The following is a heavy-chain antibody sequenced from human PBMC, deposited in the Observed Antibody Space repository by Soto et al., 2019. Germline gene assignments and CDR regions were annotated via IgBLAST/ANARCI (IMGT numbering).Heavy chain of an antibody. CDR2: ISYDGSNK. J-gene: IGHJ4*02. CDR1: GFTFSSYG. D-gene: IGHD3-16*02. V-gene: IGHV3-30*18. CDR3: AKGPNYDYIWGSYRYPDY. Sequence: QVQLVESGGGVVQPGRSLRLSCAASGFTFSSYGMHWVRQAPGKGLEWVAVISYDGSNKYYADSVKGRFTISRDNSKNTLYLQMNSLRAEDTAVYYCAKGPNYDYIWGSYRYPDYWGQGTLVTVSS.